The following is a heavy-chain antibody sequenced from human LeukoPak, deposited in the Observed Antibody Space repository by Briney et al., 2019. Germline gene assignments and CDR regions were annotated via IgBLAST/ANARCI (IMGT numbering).Heavy chain of an antibody. Sequence: GASVKVSCXASGYTFTTYGISWVRQATGQGLEWMGWMNPNSGNTGYAQKFQGRVTMTRNTSISTAYMELSSLRSEDTAVYYCAIVSEGGFDPWGQGTLVTVSS. V-gene: IGHV1-8*02. CDR1: GYTFTTYG. CDR3: AIVSEGGFDP. J-gene: IGHJ5*02. CDR2: MNPNSGNT. D-gene: IGHD5/OR15-5a*01.